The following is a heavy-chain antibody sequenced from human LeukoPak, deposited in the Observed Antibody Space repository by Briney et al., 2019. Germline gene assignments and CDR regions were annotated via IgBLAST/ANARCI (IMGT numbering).Heavy chain of an antibody. CDR1: GGSFSGYY. CDR2: INHSGST. CDR3: ARAWYYYDSSGYYPFDY. D-gene: IGHD3-22*01. J-gene: IGHJ4*02. V-gene: IGHV4-34*01. Sequence: SETLSLTCAVYGGSFSGYYWSWIRQPPGKGLEWIGEINHSGSTNYNPSLKSRVTISVDTSKNQFSLKLSSVTAADTAVYYCARAWYYYDSSGYYPFDYWGQETLVTVSS.